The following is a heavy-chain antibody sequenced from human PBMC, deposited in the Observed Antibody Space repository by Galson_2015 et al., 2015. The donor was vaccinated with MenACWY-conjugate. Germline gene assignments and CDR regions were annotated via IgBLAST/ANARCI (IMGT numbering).Heavy chain of an antibody. D-gene: IGHD1-7*01. J-gene: IGHJ4*02. CDR2: INPSGGST. Sequence: SVKVSCKASGYTFFSYYLHWVRQAPGQGLEWMGIINPSGGSTSYAQKFQGRVTMTRDTSTSTVYMELSSLGSEDTAVYYCARSLELITFDYWGQGTLVPVSS. CDR3: ARSLELITFDY. CDR1: GYTFFSYY. V-gene: IGHV1-46*01.